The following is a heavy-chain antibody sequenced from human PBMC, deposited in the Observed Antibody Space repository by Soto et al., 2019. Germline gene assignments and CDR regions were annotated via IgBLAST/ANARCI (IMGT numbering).Heavy chain of an antibody. V-gene: IGHV3-53*01. CDR2: IYSGGST. D-gene: IGHD4-17*01. CDR3: ARLGTTVVTLYWYFDL. CDR1: GFTVSSNY. J-gene: IGHJ2*01. Sequence: EVQLVESGGGLIQPGGSLRLSCAASGFTVSSNYMSWVRQAPGKGLEWVSVIYSGGSTYYADSVKGRFTISRDNSKNTLYLQMNSLRAEDTAVYYCARLGTTVVTLYWYFDLWGRGTLVTVSS.